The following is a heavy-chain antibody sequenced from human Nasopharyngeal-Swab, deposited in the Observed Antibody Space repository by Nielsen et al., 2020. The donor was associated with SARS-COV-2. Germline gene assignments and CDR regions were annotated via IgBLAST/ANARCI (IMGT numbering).Heavy chain of an antibody. V-gene: IGHV1-69*10. J-gene: IGHJ6*02. CDR2: IIPILGIA. CDR3: ARDGYSSSSSYYYYYGMDV. D-gene: IGHD6-6*01. Sequence: WVRQAPGQGLEWMGGIIPILGIANYAQKFQGRVTITADKSTSTAYMELSSLRSEDTAVYYCARDGYSSSSSYYYYYGMDVWGQGTTVTVSS.